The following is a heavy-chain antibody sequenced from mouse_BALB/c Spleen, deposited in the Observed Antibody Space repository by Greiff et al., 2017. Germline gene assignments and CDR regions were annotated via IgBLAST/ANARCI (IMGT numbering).Heavy chain of an antibody. J-gene: IGHJ3*01. V-gene: IGHV14-3*02. CDR2: IDPANGNT. Sequence: VQLKQSGAELVKPGASVKLSCTASGFNIKDTYMHWVKQRPEQGLEWIGRIDPANGNTKYDPKFQGKATITADTSSTTAYLQLSSLTSEDTAVYYCARFPKRGDWFAYWGQGTLVTVSA. CDR3: ARFPKRGDWFAY. CDR1: GFNIKDTY.